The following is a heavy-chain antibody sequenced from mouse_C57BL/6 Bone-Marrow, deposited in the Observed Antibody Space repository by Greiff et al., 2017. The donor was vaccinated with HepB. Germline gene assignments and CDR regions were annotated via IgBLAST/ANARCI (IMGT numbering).Heavy chain of an antibody. J-gene: IGHJ3*01. CDR1: GYTFTSYG. CDR2: IYPRSGNT. Sequence: VKLMESGAELARPGASVKLSCKASGYTFTSYGISWVKQRTGQGLEWIGEIYPRSGNTYYNEKFKGKATLTADKSSSTAYMELRSLTSEDSAVYFCTRSYDGYYVEFAYWGQGTLVTVSA. CDR3: TRSYDGYYVEFAY. V-gene: IGHV1-81*01. D-gene: IGHD2-3*01.